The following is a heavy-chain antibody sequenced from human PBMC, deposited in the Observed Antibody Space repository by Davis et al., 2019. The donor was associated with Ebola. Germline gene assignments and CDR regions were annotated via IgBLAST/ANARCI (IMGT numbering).Heavy chain of an antibody. CDR3: ATKIPGSTWWPDFDS. Sequence: SETLSLTCAVSGASITSDMWWCWVRPPPGKGLEWIGEVHHTGTTNYNPSLKSRVTISVDKSKNQFSLRLNSVTAADTAMFFCATKIPGSTWWPDFDSWGQGTLVTVSS. J-gene: IGHJ4*02. V-gene: IGHV4-4*02. CDR2: VHHTGTT. CDR1: GASITSDMW. D-gene: IGHD6-13*01.